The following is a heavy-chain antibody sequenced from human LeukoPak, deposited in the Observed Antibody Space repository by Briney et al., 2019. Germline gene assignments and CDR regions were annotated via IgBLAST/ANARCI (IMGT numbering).Heavy chain of an antibody. CDR2: IIASSGST. CDR1: GFSLSNYA. D-gene: IGHD5-12*01. V-gene: IGHV3-23*01. J-gene: IGHJ4*02. Sequence: GGSLRLSCAVSGFSLSNYAMSWVRQAPGKGLEWVSLIIASSGSTVYADSVKGRFTIYRENYKNKLYLQMNSLRAEDTAVYYCAKGAYDYVEIGYFDHWGQGTLVTVSS. CDR3: AKGAYDYVEIGYFDH.